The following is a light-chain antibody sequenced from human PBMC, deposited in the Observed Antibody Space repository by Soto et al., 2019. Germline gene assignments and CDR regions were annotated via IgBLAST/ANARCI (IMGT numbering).Light chain of an antibody. CDR3: QQYGSSPFT. CDR2: VAS. J-gene: IGKJ3*01. CDR1: QSVSSPY. Sequence: EVVLTQSPVTLSLSPGERATLSCRASQSVSSPYLAWYQQKPGQPPRLLIYVASSRATDIPDRFIGSGSGTEFTLTIARLAPEDFAMYYCQQYGSSPFTFGPGTKVYI. V-gene: IGKV3-20*01.